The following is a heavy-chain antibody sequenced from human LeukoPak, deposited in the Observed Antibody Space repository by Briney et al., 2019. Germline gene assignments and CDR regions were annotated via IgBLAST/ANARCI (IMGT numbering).Heavy chain of an antibody. CDR1: GFTFSSYS. Sequence: GGSLRLSCAASGFTFSSYSMNWVRQAPGKGLEWVSYISSSSSTIYYADSVKGRFTISRDNAKNSLYLQMNSLRAEDTAVYYCARDGRGTMGSWGQGTLVTVSS. CDR2: ISSSSSTI. V-gene: IGHV3-48*01. D-gene: IGHD1-26*01. J-gene: IGHJ4*02. CDR3: ARDGRGTMGS.